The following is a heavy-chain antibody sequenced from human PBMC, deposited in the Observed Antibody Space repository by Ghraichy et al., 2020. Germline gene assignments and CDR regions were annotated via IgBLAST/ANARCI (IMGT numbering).Heavy chain of an antibody. D-gene: IGHD3-22*01. J-gene: IGHJ6*02. Sequence: GGSLRLSCAASGFTFSSYAMSWVRQAPGKGLEWFSAISGSGVSTYYADSVKGRFTIPRDNSKNTLNLQMNSLRAEDTAVYYCAKDGGVVVTELYYYYYGMDVWGQGTTVSVSS. V-gene: IGHV3-23*01. CDR2: ISGSGVST. CDR1: GFTFSSYA. CDR3: AKDGGVVVTELYYYYYGMDV.